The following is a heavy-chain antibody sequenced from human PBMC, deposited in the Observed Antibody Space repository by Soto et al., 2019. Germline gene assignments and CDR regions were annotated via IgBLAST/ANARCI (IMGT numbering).Heavy chain of an antibody. Sequence: EVQLVESGGGLVQPGGSLRLSCAGSGFNFNTYAMNWVRQAPGKGLEYVSGINSNGGSSYYAISVKGRFPISRDNSKNTLYLQMGRLRADDTAVYYCARGDYDFWSAYYSYWGQGTLVTVSS. J-gene: IGHJ4*02. CDR1: GFNFNTYA. D-gene: IGHD3-3*01. CDR2: INSNGGSS. V-gene: IGHV3-64*01. CDR3: ARGDYDFWSAYYSY.